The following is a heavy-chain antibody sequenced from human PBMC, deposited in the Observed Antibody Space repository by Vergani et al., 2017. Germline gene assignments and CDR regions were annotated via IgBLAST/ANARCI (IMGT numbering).Heavy chain of an antibody. Sequence: QVQLVQSGAEVKKPGSSVKVSCKASGGTFSSYTISWVRQAPGQGLEWMGRIIPILGIANYAQKFQGRVTITADKSTSTAYMELSSLRSEDTAVYYCARGETRTDWLDPWGQGTQVIVSS. CDR1: GGTFSSYT. CDR2: IIPILGIA. D-gene: IGHD3/OR15-3a*01. J-gene: IGHJ5*02. V-gene: IGHV1-69*02. CDR3: ARGETRTDWLDP.